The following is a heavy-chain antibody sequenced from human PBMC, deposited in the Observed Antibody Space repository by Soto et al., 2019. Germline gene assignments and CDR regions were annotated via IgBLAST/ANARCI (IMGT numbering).Heavy chain of an antibody. CDR2: INAGNGNT. CDR1: GYTFTSYA. J-gene: IGHJ6*03. V-gene: IGHV1-3*01. CDR3: ARDGYSSGWYGYYYYYYMDV. Sequence: EASVKVSCKASGYTFTSYAMHWVRQAPGQRLEWMGWINAGNGNTKYSQKFQGRVTITRDTSASTAYMELSSLRSEDTAVYYCARDGYSSGWYGYYYYYYMDVWGKGTTVTVSS. D-gene: IGHD6-19*01.